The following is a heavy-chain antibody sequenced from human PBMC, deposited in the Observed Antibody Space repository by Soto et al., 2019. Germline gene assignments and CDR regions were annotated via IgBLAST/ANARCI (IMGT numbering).Heavy chain of an antibody. Sequence: GGSLRLSCAASGFTFSSYGMHWVRQAPGKGLEWVAVISYDGSNKYYADSVKGRFTISRDNSKNTLYLQMNSLRAEDTAVYYCAKARYYYDSSGYYPYYYYYYGMDVWGQGTTVTVSS. J-gene: IGHJ6*02. D-gene: IGHD3-22*01. CDR1: GFTFSSYG. CDR2: ISYDGSNK. CDR3: AKARYYYDSSGYYPYYYYYYGMDV. V-gene: IGHV3-30*18.